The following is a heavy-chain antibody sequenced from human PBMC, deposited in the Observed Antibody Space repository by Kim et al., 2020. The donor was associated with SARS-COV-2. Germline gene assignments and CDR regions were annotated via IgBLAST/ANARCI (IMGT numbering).Heavy chain of an antibody. D-gene: IGHD3-22*01. V-gene: IGHV3-23*01. CDR3: AKDPRLSRITMIVVVIPFFDY. Sequence: FTISRDNSKNPLYLQMNSLRAEDTAVYYCAKDPRLSRITMIVVVIPFFDYWGQGTLVTVSS. J-gene: IGHJ4*02.